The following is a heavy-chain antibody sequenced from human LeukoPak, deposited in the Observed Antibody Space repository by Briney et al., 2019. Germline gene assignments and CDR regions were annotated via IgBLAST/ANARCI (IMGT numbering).Heavy chain of an antibody. CDR1: AFTFSSYA. CDR2: ISYDGSYK. Sequence: GTSLRLSCAASAFTFSSYAMHWVRQAPGKGLEWVAVISYDGSYKYYADSMKGRFTISRDNSKNTLYLQMNSLRAEDTAVYYCTRGRRFCGGDCHSWFDSWGQGALVTVSS. D-gene: IGHD2-21*02. V-gene: IGHV3-30*04. J-gene: IGHJ5*01. CDR3: TRGRRFCGGDCHSWFDS.